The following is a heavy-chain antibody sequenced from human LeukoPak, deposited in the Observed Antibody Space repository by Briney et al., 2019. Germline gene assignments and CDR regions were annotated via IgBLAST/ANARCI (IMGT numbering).Heavy chain of an antibody. Sequence: SETLSLTCTASGGSINNYFWSWIRQPAGKGLEWIGRIYSSGSTNYNPSLKSRVTISVDTSKNQFSLRLSSVTAADTAVYYCARLSSWDKSGATWGQGTLVTVSS. CDR2: IYSSGST. V-gene: IGHV4-4*07. CDR3: ARLSSWDKSGAT. CDR1: GGSINNYF. J-gene: IGHJ5*02. D-gene: IGHD6-13*01.